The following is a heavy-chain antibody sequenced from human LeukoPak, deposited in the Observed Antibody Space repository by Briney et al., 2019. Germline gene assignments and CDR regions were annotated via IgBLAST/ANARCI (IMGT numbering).Heavy chain of an antibody. J-gene: IGHJ4*02. D-gene: IGHD3-16*01. V-gene: IGHV4-61*02. CDR2: IYTSGST. Sequence: PSQTLSLTCTVSGGSISSGSYYWSWIRQPAGTGLEWIGRIYTSGSTNYNPSLKSRVTISVDTSKNQFSPKLSSVTAADTAVYYCARGRLGAASFDYWGQGTLVTVSS. CDR3: ARGRLGAASFDY. CDR1: GGSISSGSYY.